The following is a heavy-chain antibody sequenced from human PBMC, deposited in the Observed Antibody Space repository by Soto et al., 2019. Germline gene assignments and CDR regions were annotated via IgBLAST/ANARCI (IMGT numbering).Heavy chain of an antibody. J-gene: IGHJ6*03. V-gene: IGHV4-31*03. CDR2: IYYSGST. D-gene: IGHD3-10*01. CDR1: GGSISSGGYY. CDR3: ARVSVGFGELGYYYMDV. Sequence: SETLSLTCTVSGGSISSGGYYWSWIRQHPGKGLEWIGYIYYSGSTYYNPSLKSRVTISVDTSKNQFSLKLSSVTAADTAVYYCARVSVGFGELGYYYMDVWGKGTTVTVSS.